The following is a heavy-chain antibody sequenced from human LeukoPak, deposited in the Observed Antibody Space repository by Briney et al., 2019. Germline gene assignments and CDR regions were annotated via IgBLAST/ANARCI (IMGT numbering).Heavy chain of an antibody. J-gene: IGHJ4*02. CDR1: GFTSSSYT. CDR2: ITTSDGNT. V-gene: IGHV3-23*01. CDR3: AKDGGLWVSAHWGDS. Sequence: GGSLRLSCAASGFTSSSYTMSWVRQAPGKGLEWVSTITTSDGNTYYADSVKGRFTVSRDNSKNTLYLQMNSLRAEDTAVYYCAKDGGLWVSAHWGDSWGRGTLVTVSS. D-gene: IGHD7-27*01.